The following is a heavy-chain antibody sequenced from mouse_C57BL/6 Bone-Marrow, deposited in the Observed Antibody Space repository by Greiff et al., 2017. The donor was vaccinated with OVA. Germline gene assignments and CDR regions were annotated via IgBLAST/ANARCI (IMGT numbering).Heavy chain of an antibody. CDR2: ISSGSSYT. CDR3: ARNTTYYFDY. D-gene: IGHD2-12*01. Sequence: EVQLVESGGDLVKPGGSLKLSCAASGFTFRSYGMSWVSQTPDKGLEWVATISSGSSYTYYPDSVKGRFTISRDNAKNTLYLQMSSLKSEDTAMYYCARNTTYYFDYWGQGTTLTVSS. V-gene: IGHV5-6*01. J-gene: IGHJ2*01. CDR1: GFTFRSYG.